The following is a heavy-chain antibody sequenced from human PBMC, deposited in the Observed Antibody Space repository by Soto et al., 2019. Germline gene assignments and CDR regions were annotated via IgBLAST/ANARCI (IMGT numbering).Heavy chain of an antibody. Sequence: QVQLVESGGGVVQPGRSLRLSCAASGFTFSSYAMHWVRQAPGKGLEWVAVISYDGSNKYYADSVKGRFTISRDNSKNTLYLHMNSLRAEDTAVYYCARGGYCSGGSCYGIDYWGQGTLVTVSS. CDR1: GFTFSSYA. J-gene: IGHJ4*02. CDR3: ARGGYCSGGSCYGIDY. CDR2: ISYDGSNK. D-gene: IGHD2-15*01. V-gene: IGHV3-30-3*01.